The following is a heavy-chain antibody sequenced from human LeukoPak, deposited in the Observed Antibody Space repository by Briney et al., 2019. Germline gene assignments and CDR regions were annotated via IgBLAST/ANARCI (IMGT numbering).Heavy chain of an antibody. Sequence: GASVKVSCKASGYTFSGYYIHWVRQAPGQGLEWMGWINPNNGGTNYAQNFQGRVTMTRDTSISTASMELTRLTSDDTAVYYCARGDVRLTCTTGSCVLDDFDYWGQGALVSASS. CDR2: INPNNGGT. CDR1: GYTFSGYY. D-gene: IGHD2-8*01. J-gene: IGHJ4*02. CDR3: ARGDVRLTCTTGSCVLDDFDY. V-gene: IGHV1-2*02.